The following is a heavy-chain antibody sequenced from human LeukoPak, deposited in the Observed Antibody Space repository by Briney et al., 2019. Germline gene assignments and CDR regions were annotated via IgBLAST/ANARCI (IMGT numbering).Heavy chain of an antibody. Sequence: GSLRLSCAASGFTFSTYAISWVRQAPGKGLEWVSGISGSSGSTYYADSVEGRFTISRDNSKSTLYLQVNSLRAEDTAVYYCAKRYYDSSGYFDAFDLWGQGTLVTVSS. D-gene: IGHD3-22*01. J-gene: IGHJ3*01. CDR3: AKRYYDSSGYFDAFDL. CDR2: ISGSSGST. CDR1: GFTFSTYA. V-gene: IGHV3-23*01.